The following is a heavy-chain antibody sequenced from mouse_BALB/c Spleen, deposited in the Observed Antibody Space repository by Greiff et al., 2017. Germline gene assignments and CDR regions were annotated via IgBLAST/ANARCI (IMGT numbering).Heavy chain of an antibody. CDR1: GYSITSGYY. CDR3: ARVEGLLYAMDY. V-gene: IGHV3-6*02. CDR2: ISYDGSN. J-gene: IGHJ4*01. Sequence: EVKVEESGPGLVKPSQSLSLTCSVTGYSITSGYYWNWIRQFPGNKLEWMGYISYDGSNNYNPSLKNRISITRDTSKNQFFLKLNSVTTEDTATYYCARVEGLLYAMDYWGQGTSVTVSS. D-gene: IGHD2-3*01.